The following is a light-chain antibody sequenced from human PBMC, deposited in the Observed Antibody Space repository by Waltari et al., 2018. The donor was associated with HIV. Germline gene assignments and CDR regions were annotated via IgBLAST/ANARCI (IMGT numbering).Light chain of an antibody. CDR1: NIGSKS. Sequence: SYVLTQSPSVPVAPGKTARITCGGNNIGSKSVHWYQHKPGQAPVLVIYYDSDRPSGIPERFSGSNSGNTATLTISRVEAGDEADYYCQVWGSSSGVVFGGGTRLTVL. CDR3: QVWGSSSGVV. V-gene: IGLV3-21*04. CDR2: YDS. J-gene: IGLJ2*01.